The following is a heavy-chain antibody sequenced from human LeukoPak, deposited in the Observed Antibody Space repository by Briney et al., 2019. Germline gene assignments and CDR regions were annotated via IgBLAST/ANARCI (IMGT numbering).Heavy chain of an antibody. V-gene: IGHV3-49*03. D-gene: IGHD1-26*01. CDR3: TRSESGTYKGGFDF. J-gene: IGHJ4*02. CDR1: GFTFGDYA. CDR2: IRSKTYGGTG. Sequence: GRSLRLSCTASGFTFGDYAMNWFRQAPGKGLEWVGFIRSKTYGGTGEYAASVKGRFTISRDDSKSIAHLQMNSLKTEDTAVYYCTRSESGTYKGGFDFWGQGTLVTVSS.